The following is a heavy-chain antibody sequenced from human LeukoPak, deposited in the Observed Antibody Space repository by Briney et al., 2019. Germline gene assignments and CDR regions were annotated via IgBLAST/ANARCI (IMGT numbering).Heavy chain of an antibody. D-gene: IGHD1-7*01. CDR1: GYTFTRCY. Sequence: ASVKVSCKPSGYTFTRCYMHWVRQAPGQGLEWMGWINPNSGGTNYAQKFQGRVTMTRDTSISPAYMELSRLRSDDTAVYYFSSLVGASITGTTSTFDYWGQGTLVTVSS. CDR2: INPNSGGT. J-gene: IGHJ4*02. CDR3: SSLVGASITGTTSTFDY. V-gene: IGHV1-2*02.